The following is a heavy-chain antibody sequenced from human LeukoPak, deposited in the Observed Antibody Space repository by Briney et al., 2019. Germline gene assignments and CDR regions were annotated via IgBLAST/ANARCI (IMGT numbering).Heavy chain of an antibody. Sequence: GGSLRLSCAASGFTFSGFGMHWVRQAPGKGLEWVAVIWYDGSNKHYADSVKGRFTISRDNPKNTLYVQMNSLRAEDTAVYYCARGRGADYGGNSGYFDYWGQGTLVTVSS. D-gene: IGHD4-23*01. CDR3: ARGRGADYGGNSGYFDY. J-gene: IGHJ4*02. CDR2: IWYDGSNK. V-gene: IGHV3-33*01. CDR1: GFTFSGFG.